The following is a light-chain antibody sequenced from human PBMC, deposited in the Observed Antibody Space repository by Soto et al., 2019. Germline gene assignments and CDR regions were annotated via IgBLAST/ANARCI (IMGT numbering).Light chain of an antibody. CDR3: QQYNNYSPRT. CDR1: QSSNW. Sequence: DLQMTQAPSTLSASVGDRVTITCRASQSSNWLAWYQQKPGKAPKLLIYKASSLESGVPSRFSGSRSGTEFTLTISSLQPDDFATYYCQQYNNYSPRTFGQGTKVEIK. V-gene: IGKV1-5*03. J-gene: IGKJ1*01. CDR2: KAS.